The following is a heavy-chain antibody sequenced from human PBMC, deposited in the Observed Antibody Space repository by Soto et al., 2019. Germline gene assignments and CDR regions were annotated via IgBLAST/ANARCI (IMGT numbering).Heavy chain of an antibody. J-gene: IGHJ4*02. V-gene: IGHV1-69*01. Sequence: QVQLVQSGAEVKKPGSSVTVSCQASGGTFSSYAISWVRQAPGQGLEWMGGIIPIFGTANNAQKFKGRVTITADDSTSTAYMERSSVRSEDTAVYYCARVGITILVVGNFDYRGQGGLVAVSA. CDR3: ARVGITILVVGNFDY. D-gene: IGHD3-22*01. CDR1: GGTFSSYA. CDR2: IIPIFGTA.